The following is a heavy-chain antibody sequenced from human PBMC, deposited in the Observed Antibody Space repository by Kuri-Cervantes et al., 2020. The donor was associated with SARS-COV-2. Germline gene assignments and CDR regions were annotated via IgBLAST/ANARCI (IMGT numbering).Heavy chain of an antibody. CDR1: GFSFSGYA. J-gene: IGHJ4*02. CDR3: VRSGAVAGTFDY. V-gene: IGHV3-64D*08. Sequence: GGTLRLSCSASGFSFSGYAMHWVRQAPGKGLEYVSAISSNGGSTYYSDSVQGRFTISRGNSKNTLYLQMSSLRAEDTAVYYCVRSGAVAGTFDYWDQGTLVTVSS. D-gene: IGHD6-19*01. CDR2: ISSNGGST.